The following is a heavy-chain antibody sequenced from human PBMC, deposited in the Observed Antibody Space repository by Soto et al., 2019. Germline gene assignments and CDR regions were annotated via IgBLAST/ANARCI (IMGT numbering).Heavy chain of an antibody. Sequence: PGGSLRLSCLVSGCTLSTYAMHWVRQAPGKGLQYVSSISSNGGSTYYADSVKGRFTISRDNSKNRLYLQMSSLRVEDTALYYCVKDRYIDYWGQGTLVTVSS. V-gene: IGHV3-64D*06. J-gene: IGHJ4*02. CDR3: VKDRYIDY. CDR1: GCTLSTYA. CDR2: ISSNGGST.